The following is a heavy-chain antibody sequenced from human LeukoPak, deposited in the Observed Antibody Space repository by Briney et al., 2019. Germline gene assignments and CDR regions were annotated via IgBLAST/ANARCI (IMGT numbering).Heavy chain of an antibody. CDR3: ARVWASRGPPGGYCSGGSCSLIDY. Sequence: GASVKVSCKASGYTFTSYGISWVRQAPGQGLEWMGWISAYNGSTNYAQKLQGRVTMTTDTSTSTAYMELRSLRSDDTAVYYCARVWASRGPPGGYCSGGSCSLIDYWGQGTLVTVSS. CDR2: ISAYNGST. V-gene: IGHV1-18*04. J-gene: IGHJ4*02. CDR1: GYTFTSYG. D-gene: IGHD2-15*01.